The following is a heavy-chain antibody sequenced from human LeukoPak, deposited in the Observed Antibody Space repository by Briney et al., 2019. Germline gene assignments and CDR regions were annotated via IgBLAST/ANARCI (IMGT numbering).Heavy chain of an antibody. D-gene: IGHD2-15*01. CDR1: GGSFSGYY. J-gene: IGHJ4*02. V-gene: IGHV4-59*12. CDR2: IHYSGTT. CDR3: ARDLPGGSCDY. Sequence: SETLSLTCAVYGGSFSGYYWSWIRQPPGKGLEWIGYIHYSGTTDYNPSLKSRVTISVDTSKNQFSLKLSSVTAADTAVYYCARDLPGGSCDYWGQGTLVTVSS.